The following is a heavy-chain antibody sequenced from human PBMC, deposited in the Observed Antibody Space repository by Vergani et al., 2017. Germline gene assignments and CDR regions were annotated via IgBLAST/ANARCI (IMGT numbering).Heavy chain of an antibody. V-gene: IGHV1-69*13. CDR3: ARVGVVAATHWFDP. CDR2: IIPIFGTA. CDR1: GYTFTSYG. Sequence: QVQLVQSGAEVKKPGASVKVSCKASGYTFTSYGISWVRQAPGQGLEWMGGIIPIFGTANYAQKFQGRVTITADESTSTAYMELSSLGSEDTAVYYCARVGVVAATHWFDPWGQGTLVTVSS. D-gene: IGHD2-15*01. J-gene: IGHJ5*02.